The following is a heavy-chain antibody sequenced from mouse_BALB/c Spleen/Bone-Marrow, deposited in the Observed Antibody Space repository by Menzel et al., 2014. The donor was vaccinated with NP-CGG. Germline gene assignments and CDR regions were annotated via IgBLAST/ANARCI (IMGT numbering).Heavy chain of an antibody. J-gene: IGHJ2*01. CDR3: ARGGISVDY. CDR1: GYAFSVCW. CDR2: IYPGDGDT. Sequence: VQLQQSGAELVRPGSSVKISCRASGYAFSVCWMNWVKQRPGQGLEWIGQIYPGDGDTNYNGKFKGRATLTADKSSNTAYMQLSSLTSEGSAVYFCARGGISVDYWGQGTTLTVSS. V-gene: IGHV1-80*01.